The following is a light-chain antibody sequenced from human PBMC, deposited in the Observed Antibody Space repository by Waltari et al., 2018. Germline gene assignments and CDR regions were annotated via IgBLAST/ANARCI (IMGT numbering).Light chain of an antibody. Sequence: NVLTQSPGTLSLSPGERATLSCRASQSVSNNYLAWFQQQPGQAPRLLSYGASSQATGLPDRFSGSGSGTDFTLTISRLEPEDSAVYFCHLYGSARTFGGGTKVEIK. CDR3: HLYGSART. CDR2: GAS. J-gene: IGKJ4*01. V-gene: IGKV3-20*01. CDR1: QSVSNNY.